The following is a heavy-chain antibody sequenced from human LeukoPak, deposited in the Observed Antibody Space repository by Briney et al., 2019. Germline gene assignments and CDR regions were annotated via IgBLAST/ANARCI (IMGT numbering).Heavy chain of an antibody. J-gene: IGHJ4*02. Sequence: PGGSLRLSCAASGFTFSSYAMSWVRQAPGKGLEWVSAISGSGGSTYYADSVKGRSTISRDNSKNTLYLQMNSLRAEDTAVYYCAKLVKERVTTVTKSYYFDYWGQGTLVTVSS. V-gene: IGHV3-23*01. CDR3: AKLVKERVTTVTKSYYFDY. CDR2: ISGSGGST. D-gene: IGHD4-17*01. CDR1: GFTFSSYA.